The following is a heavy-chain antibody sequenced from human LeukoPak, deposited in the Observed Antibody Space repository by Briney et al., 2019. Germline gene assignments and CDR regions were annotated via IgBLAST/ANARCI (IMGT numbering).Heavy chain of an antibody. CDR1: GFTFGDYA. Sequence: PGGSLRLSCTASGFTFGDYAMSWVRHAPGKGLEWVGFIRSKAYGGTTEYAASVRGRFTISRDDSKSIAYLQMNSLKTEDTAVYYCTRHVVITTVFDYWGQGTLVTVSS. CDR2: IRSKAYGGTT. CDR3: TRHVVITTVFDY. V-gene: IGHV3-49*04. J-gene: IGHJ4*02. D-gene: IGHD3-22*01.